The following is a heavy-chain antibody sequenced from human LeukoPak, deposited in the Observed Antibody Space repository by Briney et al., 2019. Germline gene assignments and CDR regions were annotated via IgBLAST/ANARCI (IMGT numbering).Heavy chain of an antibody. CDR2: INPSGGST. CDR1: GYTFTSYY. CDR3: ARVKPNYYDSSAYGTFDI. Sequence: ASVKVSCKASGYTFTSYYMHWVRQAPGQGLEWMGIINPSGGSTSYAQKFQGRVTMTRDMSTSTVYMELSSLRSEDTAVYYCARVKPNYYDSSAYGTFDIWGQGAMVTVSS. V-gene: IGHV1-46*01. D-gene: IGHD3-22*01. J-gene: IGHJ3*02.